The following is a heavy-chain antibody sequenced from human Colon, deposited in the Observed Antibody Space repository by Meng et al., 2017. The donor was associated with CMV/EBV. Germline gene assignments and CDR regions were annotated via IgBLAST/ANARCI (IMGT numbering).Heavy chain of an antibody. J-gene: IGHJ6*02. Sequence: SLKISCVASGFTLDDYVIQWVRQSPGKGLEWVSSITWNSAWIDYADSVKGRFTVSRDNARKSVFLEMNSLRVEDTALYYCARIAARRPNYYYYYGLDDWGQGTTVTVSS. D-gene: IGHD6-6*01. V-gene: IGHV3-9*01. CDR1: GFTLDDYV. CDR2: ITWNSAWI. CDR3: ARIAARRPNYYYYYGLDD.